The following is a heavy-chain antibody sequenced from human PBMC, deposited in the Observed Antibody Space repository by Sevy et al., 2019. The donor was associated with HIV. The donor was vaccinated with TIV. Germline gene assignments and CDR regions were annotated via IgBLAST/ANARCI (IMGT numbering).Heavy chain of an antibody. D-gene: IGHD6-13*01. J-gene: IGHJ4*02. CDR2: ISSGSSII. CDR1: GFTFSSYS. CDR3: ARAPYTSNWRNYFDY. Sequence: GRSLRLSCAASGFTFSSYSINWVRQAPGKGLEWVSYISSGSSIIYYADSVKGRFTIFRDNAKNSLYLQMNSLRDEDTAVYYCARAPYTSNWRNYFDYWGQGTLVTVSS. V-gene: IGHV3-48*02.